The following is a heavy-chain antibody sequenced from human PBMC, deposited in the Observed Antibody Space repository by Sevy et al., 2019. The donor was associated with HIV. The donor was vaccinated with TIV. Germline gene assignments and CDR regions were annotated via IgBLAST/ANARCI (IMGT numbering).Heavy chain of an antibody. J-gene: IGHJ4*02. D-gene: IGHD3-22*01. CDR1: GYTFTSYG. Sequence: ASVKVSCKASGYTFTSYGISWVRQAPGQGLEWMGWISAYNGNTNYAQKLQGRVTMTTDTSTSTAYMEPRSLRSDDTAVYYCARFLIRYYYDSSGYYYFDYWGQGTLVTVSS. CDR3: ARFLIRYYYDSSGYYYFDY. V-gene: IGHV1-18*01. CDR2: ISAYNGNT.